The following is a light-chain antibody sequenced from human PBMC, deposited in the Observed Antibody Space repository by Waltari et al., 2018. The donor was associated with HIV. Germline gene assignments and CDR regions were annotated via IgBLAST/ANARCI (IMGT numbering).Light chain of an antibody. CDR1: SSDVGSYNL. V-gene: IGLV2-23*01. CDR2: EGG. CDR3: CSYAGSSPVL. Sequence: QSALTQPASVSGSPGQSITISCTGTSSDVGSYNLVSWYQQHPGKAPKISMYEGGKRPSGGFNRFSGSKCGSTASLTISGLQAEDEAGYYCCSYAGSSPVLFGGGTKLTVL. J-gene: IGLJ2*01.